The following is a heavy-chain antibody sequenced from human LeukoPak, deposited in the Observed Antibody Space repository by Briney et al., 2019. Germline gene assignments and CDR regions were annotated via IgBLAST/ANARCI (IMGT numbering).Heavy chain of an antibody. Sequence: ASVKVSCKASGYNFNIYYVHWVRQAPGQGLEWMGWIIPDSGDTHYAQKFQGRVTVTSDTSIRTAYMDLSRLRSDDTAVYYCARGHSDFGVLNPVDYWGQVTLVTVSS. J-gene: IGHJ4*02. V-gene: IGHV1-2*02. D-gene: IGHD3-3*01. CDR2: IIPDSGDT. CDR3: ARGHSDFGVLNPVDY. CDR1: GYNFNIYY.